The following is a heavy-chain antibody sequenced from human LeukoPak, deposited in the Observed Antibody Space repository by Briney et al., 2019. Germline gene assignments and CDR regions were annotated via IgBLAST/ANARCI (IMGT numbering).Heavy chain of an antibody. D-gene: IGHD3-16*01. CDR2: IKPDGSEK. J-gene: IGHJ4*02. Sequence: GGSLRLSCAVSGFTFSSYWMSWVRQAPGKGLEWVANIKPDGSEKYYVESVKGRFTISRDYAKKSLYLQMNSLRAEDTAVYYCARDDDYLWGSYAFDFWGQGTLVTVSS. CDR1: GFTFSSYW. CDR3: ARDDDYLWGSYAFDF. V-gene: IGHV3-7*01.